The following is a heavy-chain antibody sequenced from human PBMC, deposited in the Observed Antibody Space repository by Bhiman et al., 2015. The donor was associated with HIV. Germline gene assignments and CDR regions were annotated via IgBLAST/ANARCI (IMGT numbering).Heavy chain of an antibody. CDR1: GFTFSSYA. D-gene: IGHD3-3*01. V-gene: IGHV3-23*01. J-gene: IGHJ3*02. CDR2: ISRSGGTT. CDR3: AKDLGESENEEWASDYYDFGSDYPGQDPRAVVGAFDI. Sequence: EVQLLESGGGFIQPGGSLRLSCAASGFTFSSYAMSWVRQAPGKGLEWVSAISRSGGTTYYADSVKGRFTISRDNSKNTLYLQMNSLRAEDTAVYYCAKDLGESENEEWASDYYDFGSDYPGQDPRAVVGAFDIWGQGTMVTVSS.